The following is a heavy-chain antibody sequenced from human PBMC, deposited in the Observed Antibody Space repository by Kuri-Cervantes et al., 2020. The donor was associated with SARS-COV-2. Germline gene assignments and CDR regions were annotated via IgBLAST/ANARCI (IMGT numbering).Heavy chain of an antibody. CDR2: ISSSGSTI. D-gene: IGHD4-11*01. Sequence: GESLKIPCAASGFTFSSYAMSWVRQAPGKGLEWVSYISSSGSTIYYADSVKGRFTISRDTAKNSLYLQMDSLRVEDTAVYYCARDGGGYSSTWFDSWGQGTLVT. J-gene: IGHJ5*01. CDR3: ARDGGGYSSTWFDS. V-gene: IGHV3-48*04. CDR1: GFTFSSYA.